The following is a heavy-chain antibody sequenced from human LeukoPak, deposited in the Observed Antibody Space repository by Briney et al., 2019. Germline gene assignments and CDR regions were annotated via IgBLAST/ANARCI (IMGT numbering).Heavy chain of an antibody. CDR1: GYTFSGYY. J-gene: IGHJ5*02. V-gene: IGHV1-2*02. Sequence: GASVKVSCKASGYTFSGYYMHWVRQAPGQGLEGMGWINPKSGGSHYAQKFEGRVTMTRDTSNSTAYMELHRVTSDDTAVYYCARFYCSSTDCYGQTNWFDPWGQGTLVTVSS. CDR2: INPKSGGS. D-gene: IGHD2-2*01. CDR3: ARFYCSSTDCYGQTNWFDP.